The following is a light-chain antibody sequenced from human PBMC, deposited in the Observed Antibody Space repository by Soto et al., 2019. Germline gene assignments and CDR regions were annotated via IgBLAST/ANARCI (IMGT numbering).Light chain of an antibody. CDR1: QDISNY. J-gene: IGKJ2*01. Sequence: DIQMTQSPSSLSASVGDRVTITCQASQDISNYLNWYQQKAGKAPKPLIYDASNLETGVPSRFSESGSGTDFTFTISSLQPEDIATYYCQQYDNLPPYTFGQGTKLEIK. CDR3: QQYDNLPPYT. CDR2: DAS. V-gene: IGKV1-33*01.